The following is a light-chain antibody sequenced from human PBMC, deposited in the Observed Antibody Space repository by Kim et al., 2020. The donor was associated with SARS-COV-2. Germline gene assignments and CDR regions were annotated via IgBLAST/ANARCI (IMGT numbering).Light chain of an antibody. Sequence: GQNVPISCSGSSSNIGNNYVSWYQQLPGTAPKLLIYDNNKRPSGIPDRFSGSKSGTSATLGITGLQTGDEADYYCKTWDSRLTVVVFGGGTQLTVL. CDR3: KTWDSRLTVVV. V-gene: IGLV1-51*01. CDR2: DNN. CDR1: SSNIGNNY. J-gene: IGLJ2*01.